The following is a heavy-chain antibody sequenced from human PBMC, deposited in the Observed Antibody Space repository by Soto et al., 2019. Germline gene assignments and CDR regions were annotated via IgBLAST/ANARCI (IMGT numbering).Heavy chain of an antibody. Sequence: GESLKISCKGSGYSFTSYWIGWVRQMPGKGLEWMGIIYPGDSDTRYSPSFQGQVTISAGKSISTAYLQWSSLKASDTAMYYCASPGYSSSWYYYCWGQGTLVTVSS. J-gene: IGHJ4*02. V-gene: IGHV5-51*01. D-gene: IGHD6-13*01. CDR3: ASPGYSSSWYYYC. CDR2: IYPGDSDT. CDR1: GYSFTSYW.